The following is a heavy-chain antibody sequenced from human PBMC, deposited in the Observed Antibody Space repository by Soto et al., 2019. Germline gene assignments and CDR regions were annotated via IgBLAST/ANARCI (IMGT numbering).Heavy chain of an antibody. D-gene: IGHD1-26*01. V-gene: IGHV3-72*01. CDR2: IRDKGNRYTT. CDR3: ARPLGMSWESHYYDY. Sequence: PGGSLRLSCAASGFTFNDHYMDWVRQAPGKGPEWVGRIRDKGNRYTTEYAASVKGRFSISRDDSVNSLYLEMSSQKTEDTAMYYCARPLGMSWESHYYDYWGQGTLVTV. CDR1: GFTFNDHY. J-gene: IGHJ4*02.